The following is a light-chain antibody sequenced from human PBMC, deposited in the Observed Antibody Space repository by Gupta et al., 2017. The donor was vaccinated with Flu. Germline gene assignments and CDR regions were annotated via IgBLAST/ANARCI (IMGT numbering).Light chain of an antibody. J-gene: IGKJ5*01. Sequence: EIVLTQSPGTLSLSPGERATLSCRASQSVSGSYLVWYQQKPGQAPRLLIYGASSRATGIPDRFSGSGSGTDFTLTISRLEPEDFAVYYCQHSGSSPPDTSGQGTRLEIK. CDR3: QHSGSSPPDT. CDR2: GAS. CDR1: QSVSGSY. V-gene: IGKV3-20*01.